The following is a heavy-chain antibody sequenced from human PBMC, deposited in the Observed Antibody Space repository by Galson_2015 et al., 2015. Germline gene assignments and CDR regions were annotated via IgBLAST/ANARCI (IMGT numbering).Heavy chain of an antibody. Sequence: SLRLSCAASGFTVSSNYMSWIRQAPGKGLEWVSVIYSGGSTYYADSVKGRFTIPRDNSKNTLYLQMNSLRAEDTAVYYCARGVYSSGWYVGFDYWGQGTLVTVSS. V-gene: IGHV3-53*01. CDR3: ARGVYSSGWYVGFDY. CDR1: GFTVSSNY. CDR2: IYSGGST. D-gene: IGHD6-19*01. J-gene: IGHJ4*02.